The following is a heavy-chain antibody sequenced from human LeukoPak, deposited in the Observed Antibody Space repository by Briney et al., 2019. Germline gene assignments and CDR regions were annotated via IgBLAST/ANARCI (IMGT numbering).Heavy chain of an antibody. J-gene: IGHJ5*02. Sequence: GGSLRLSCAASGFTVSNNYMSWVRQAQGKGLEWVSVIYGGGSTYYADSVKGRFTISRDDSKNTLYLQMNSLRADDTAVYYCARDPPGDPWGQGTLVTVSS. V-gene: IGHV3-66*01. CDR1: GFTVSNNY. CDR2: IYGGGST. CDR3: ARDPPGDP.